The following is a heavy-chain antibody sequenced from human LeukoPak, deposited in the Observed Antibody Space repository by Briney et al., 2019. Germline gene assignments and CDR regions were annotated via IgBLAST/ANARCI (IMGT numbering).Heavy chain of an antibody. CDR2: MNPNSGNT. J-gene: IGHJ5*02. CDR1: GYTFTSYD. D-gene: IGHD3-22*01. CDR3: ARGYYYDSSRRGFDP. V-gene: IGHV1-8*03. Sequence: ASVKVSCKASGYTFTSYDINWVRQATGQGLEWMGWMNPNSGNTGYAQKFQGRVTITRNTSISTAYMELSSLRSGDTAVYYCARGYYYDSSRRGFDPWGQGTLVTVSS.